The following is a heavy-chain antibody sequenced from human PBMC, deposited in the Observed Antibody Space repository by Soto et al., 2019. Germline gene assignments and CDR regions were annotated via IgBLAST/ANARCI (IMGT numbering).Heavy chain of an antibody. V-gene: IGHV3-23*01. J-gene: IGHJ4*02. CDR2: ISGSGGST. CDR3: ARNSRDNRYYFDY. CDR1: GCTFSSYA. D-gene: IGHD1-1*01. Sequence: GGSLRLSCAASGCTFSSYAMSWVRQAPGKGLEWVSAISGSGGSTYYADSVKGRFTISRDTSISTAYMELSRLRSDDTAVYYCARNSRDNRYYFDYWGQGTLVTVSS.